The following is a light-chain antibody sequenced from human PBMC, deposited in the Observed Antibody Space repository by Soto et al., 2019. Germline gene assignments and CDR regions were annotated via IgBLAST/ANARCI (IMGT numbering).Light chain of an antibody. CDR3: GSWDDILSAVL. CDR2: DNG. Sequence: QSALTQPPSVSAAPGQQVTISCSGSSSNIENNFVSWYQQVPGTAPKLLIYDNGKRSSGIPDRFSGSKSGASATLGINGLQPGDEADYYCGSWDDILSAVLFGGGTQLTVL. CDR1: SSNIENNF. J-gene: IGLJ3*02. V-gene: IGLV1-51*01.